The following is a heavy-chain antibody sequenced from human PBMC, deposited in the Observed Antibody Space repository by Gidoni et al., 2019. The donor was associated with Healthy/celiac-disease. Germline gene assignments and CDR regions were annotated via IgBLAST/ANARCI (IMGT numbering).Heavy chain of an antibody. CDR2: IYSGGST. Sequence: EVQLVESGGGLIQPGGSLRLSCAASGFTVSSHYMSWVRQAPGKGLEWVSVIYSGGSTYYADSVKGRFTISRDNSKNTLYLQMNSLRAEDTAVYYCARAAYCSSTSCYAGAFDIWGQGTMVTVSS. V-gene: IGHV3-53*01. CDR1: GFTVSSHY. J-gene: IGHJ3*02. D-gene: IGHD2-2*01. CDR3: ARAAYCSSTSCYAGAFDI.